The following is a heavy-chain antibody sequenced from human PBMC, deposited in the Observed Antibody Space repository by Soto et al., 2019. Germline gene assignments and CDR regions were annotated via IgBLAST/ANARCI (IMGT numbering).Heavy chain of an antibody. J-gene: IGHJ4*02. CDR1: GDSFTSYG. CDR3: ARGRRYYGSGSLDY. Sequence: ESMKIAFKGSGDSFTSYGIGWVRQIPGKGLEWMGITYPGDSDTRYSPSFQGQVTISADKSISTAYLQWSSLKASDTAMYYCARGRRYYGSGSLDYWGQGTLVTVSS. D-gene: IGHD3-10*01. CDR2: TYPGDSDT. V-gene: IGHV5-51*01.